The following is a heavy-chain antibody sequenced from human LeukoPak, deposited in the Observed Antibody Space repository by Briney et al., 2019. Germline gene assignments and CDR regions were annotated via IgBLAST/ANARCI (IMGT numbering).Heavy chain of an antibody. CDR2: IWYDGSNK. CDR1: GFTFSSYG. Sequence: PGRSLRLSCAASGFTFSSYGMHWVRQAPGKGLEWVAVIWYDGSNKYYADSVKGRFTISRDNSKNTLYLQMNSLRAEDTAVYYCAKDHGMTPCEAFDIWGQGTMVTVSS. CDR3: AKDHGMTPCEAFDI. J-gene: IGHJ3*02. D-gene: IGHD1-14*01. V-gene: IGHV3-33*06.